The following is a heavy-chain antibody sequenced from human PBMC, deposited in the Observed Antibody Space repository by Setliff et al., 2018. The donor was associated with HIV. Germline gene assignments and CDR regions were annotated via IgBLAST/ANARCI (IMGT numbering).Heavy chain of an antibody. Sequence: GASVKVSCKPSGGTFSSYAISWVRQAPGQGLEWMGGIIPMFGRVNYAQKLQGRVTITADESTNTAYMELSSLRAEDTAVYFRARGVAINYYGSGSYLGHWGQGTLVTVPQ. J-gene: IGHJ4*02. CDR2: IIPMFGRV. CDR1: GGTFSSYA. CDR3: ARGVAINYYGSGSYLGH. V-gene: IGHV1-69*13. D-gene: IGHD3-10*01.